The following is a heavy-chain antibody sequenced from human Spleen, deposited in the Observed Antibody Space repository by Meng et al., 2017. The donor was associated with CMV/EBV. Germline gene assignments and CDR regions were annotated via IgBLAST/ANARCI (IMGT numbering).Heavy chain of an antibody. CDR1: GFTLGDYT. Sequence: GESLKISCTASGFTLGDYTMSWVRQAPGKGLEWVSGISGSGGDTYYADSVKGRFTISRDNSKNTLWLQMNSLRAEDTALYYCAKDRDWNSAYFDYWGQGTLVTVSS. J-gene: IGHJ4*02. CDR3: AKDRDWNSAYFDY. V-gene: IGHV3-23*01. CDR2: ISGSGGDT. D-gene: IGHD1-7*01.